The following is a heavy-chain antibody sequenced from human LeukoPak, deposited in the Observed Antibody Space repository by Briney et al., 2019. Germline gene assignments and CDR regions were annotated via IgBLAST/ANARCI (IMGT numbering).Heavy chain of an antibody. Sequence: PGGSLRLSCAPSGFPFSKYWMLWARHAPGKGLESVSRINTDGNVRTSADSVKGRFTVSRDNADNTMFLQMNSVRDEDTAVYYCATKQWLAPPPDSWGQGAPVTVSS. V-gene: IGHV3-74*03. CDR1: GFPFSKYW. D-gene: IGHD6-19*01. CDR3: ATKQWLAPPPDS. J-gene: IGHJ4*02. CDR2: INTDGNVR.